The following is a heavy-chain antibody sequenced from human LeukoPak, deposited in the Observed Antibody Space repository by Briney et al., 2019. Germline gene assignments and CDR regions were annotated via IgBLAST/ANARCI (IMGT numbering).Heavy chain of an antibody. D-gene: IGHD4-11*01. CDR2: IYYSGST. J-gene: IGHJ4*02. V-gene: IGHV4-59*01. CDR1: GGSISSYY. CDR3: ARVPDSNYPYYFDY. Sequence: SETLSLTCTVSGGSISSYYWSWIRQPPGKGLEWIGYIYYSGSTNHNPPLKSRVTISVDTSKNQFSLKLSSLTAADTAVYYCARVPDSNYPYYFDYWGQGTLVTVSS.